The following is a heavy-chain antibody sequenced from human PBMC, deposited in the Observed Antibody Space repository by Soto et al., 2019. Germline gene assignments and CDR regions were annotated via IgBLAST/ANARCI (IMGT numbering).Heavy chain of an antibody. J-gene: IGHJ5*02. Sequence: TLSLTCAVSGGSISSGGYSWSWIRQPPGKGLEWIGYIYHSGSTYYNPSLKSRVTISVDRSRNQFSLKLSSVTAADTAVYYCARVVDYYYDISGPILGWFDPWGQGTLVTVSS. V-gene: IGHV4-30-2*01. CDR3: ARVVDYYYDISGPILGWFDP. CDR1: GGSISSGGYS. D-gene: IGHD3-22*01. CDR2: IYHSGST.